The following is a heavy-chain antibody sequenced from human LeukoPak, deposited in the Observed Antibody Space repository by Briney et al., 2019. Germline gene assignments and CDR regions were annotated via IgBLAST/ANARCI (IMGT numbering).Heavy chain of an antibody. D-gene: IGHD1-1*01. J-gene: IGHJ3*02. CDR1: GFTFSDYY. CDR3: AREQGGWNDAGAFDI. Sequence: GGSLRLSCAASGFTFSDYYMSWIRQAPGKGLEWLSYISSGSTIYYADSVKGRFTISRDNAKSSLYLQMNSLRAEDTAVYYCAREQGGWNDAGAFDIWGQGTMVTVSS. V-gene: IGHV3-69-1*01. CDR2: ISSGSTI.